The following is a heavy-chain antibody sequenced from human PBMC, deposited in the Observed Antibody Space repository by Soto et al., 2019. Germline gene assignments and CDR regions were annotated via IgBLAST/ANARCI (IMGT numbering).Heavy chain of an antibody. CDR3: ARDREDYVWGSYRNHFDY. D-gene: IGHD3-16*02. Sequence: TGGSLRLSCAASGFTFSSYAMHWVRQAPGKGLEWVAVISYDGSNKYYADSVKGRFTISRDNSKNTLYLQMNSLRAEDTAVYYCARDREDYVWGSYRNHFDYWGQGTLVTVSS. CDR1: GFTFSSYA. CDR2: ISYDGSNK. J-gene: IGHJ4*02. V-gene: IGHV3-30-3*01.